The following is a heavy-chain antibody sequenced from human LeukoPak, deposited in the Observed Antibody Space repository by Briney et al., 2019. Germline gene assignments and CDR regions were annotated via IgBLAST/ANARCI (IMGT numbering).Heavy chain of an antibody. CDR3: AKDRVPYCSVGSCDGFDI. CDR1: GFTFRSSV. D-gene: IGHD2-15*01. V-gene: IGHV3-30*18. CDR2: ISHDGSNK. J-gene: IGHJ3*02. Sequence: GGSLRLSCAASGFTFRSSVLHWVRQAPGKGLQWVSVISHDGSNKYYADSVKGRFTISRDNSKNTLSLQISSLTAEDTAVYYCAKDRVPYCSVGSCDGFDIWGQGTMVSVSS.